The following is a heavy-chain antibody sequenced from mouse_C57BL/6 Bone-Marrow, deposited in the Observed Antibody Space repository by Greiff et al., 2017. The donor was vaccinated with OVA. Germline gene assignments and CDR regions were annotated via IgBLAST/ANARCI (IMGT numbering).Heavy chain of an antibody. CDR2: IDPSDSYT. J-gene: IGHJ1*03. D-gene: IGHD1-1*01. Sequence: QVQLQQPGAELVRPGTSVKLSCKASGYTFTSYWMHWVKQRPGQGLEWIGVIDPSDSYTNYNQKFKGKATLTVDTSSSTAYMQISRLTSEDSAVYYCARNYGSNWYFDVWGTGTTVTVSS. CDR3: ARNYGSNWYFDV. CDR1: GYTFTSYW. V-gene: IGHV1-59*01.